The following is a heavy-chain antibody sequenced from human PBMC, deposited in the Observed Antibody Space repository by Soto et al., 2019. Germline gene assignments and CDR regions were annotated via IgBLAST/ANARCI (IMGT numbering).Heavy chain of an antibody. J-gene: IGHJ4*02. CDR3: ARGVEMAAHFDY. CDR2: INPSGGST. Sequence: ASLKVSCKASGYTFTSSYIHWVRQAPGQGLEWMGIINPSGGSTSYAQKFRGRVTMTRDTSTSTVYMKLSSLSSEDTAVYYCARGVEMAAHFDYWGQGTLVTVSS. D-gene: IGHD6-19*01. CDR1: GYTFTSSY. V-gene: IGHV1-46*01.